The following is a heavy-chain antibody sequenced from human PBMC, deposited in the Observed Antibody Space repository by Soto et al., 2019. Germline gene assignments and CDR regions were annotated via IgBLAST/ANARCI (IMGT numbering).Heavy chain of an antibody. D-gene: IGHD1-26*01. CDR1: GYSFTSYW. CDR2: IYPGDSDT. CDR3: ARPFAGGSYGVWAFDI. Sequence: GESLKISCKGSGYSFTSYWIGWVRQMPGKGLEWMGIIYPGDSDTRYSPSFQGQVTISADKSISTAYLQWSSLKASDTAMYYCARPFAGGSYGVWAFDIWGQGTMVTVSS. J-gene: IGHJ3*02. V-gene: IGHV5-51*01.